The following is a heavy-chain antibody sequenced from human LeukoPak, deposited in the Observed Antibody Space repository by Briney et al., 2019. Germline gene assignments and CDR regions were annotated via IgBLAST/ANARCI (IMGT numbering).Heavy chain of an antibody. CDR2: IIPIFGTA. V-gene: IGHV1-69*06. D-gene: IGHD2-21*02. CDR3: ARDSYCGGDCYFSDY. J-gene: IGHJ4*02. CDR1: GYTFTDDY. Sequence: SVKVSCKASGYTFTDDYVHWVRQAPGQGLEWMGGIIPIFGTANYAQKFQGRVTITADKSTSTAYMELSSLRSEDTAVYYCARDSYCGGDCYFSDYWGQGTLVTVSS.